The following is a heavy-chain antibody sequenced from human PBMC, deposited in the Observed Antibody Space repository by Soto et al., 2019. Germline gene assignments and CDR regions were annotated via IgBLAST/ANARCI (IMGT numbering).Heavy chain of an antibody. CDR3: AKLRDEPLPDSWSGYYTTGAQTDDDAFDI. V-gene: IGHV3-30*18. J-gene: IGHJ3*02. CDR1: GFTFSSYG. D-gene: IGHD3-3*01. CDR2: ISYDGSNK. Sequence: QVQLVESGGGVVQPGRSLRLSCAASGFTFSSYGMHWVRQAPGKGLEWVAVISYDGSNKYYADSVKGRFTISRDNSKNTLYLQMNSLRAEDTAVYYCAKLRDEPLPDSWSGYYTTGAQTDDDAFDIWGQGTMVTVSS.